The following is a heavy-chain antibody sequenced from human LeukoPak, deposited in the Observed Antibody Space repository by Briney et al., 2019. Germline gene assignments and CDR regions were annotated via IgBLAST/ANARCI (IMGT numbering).Heavy chain of an antibody. J-gene: IGHJ4*02. Sequence: PGGSLRLSCAASGFTFSSYSMNWVRQAPGKGLEWVSSISSSSSYIYYADSVKGRFTISRDNAKNSLYLQMNSLRAEDTAVYYCARDSQILTGYYFYGNFDYWGQGTLVTVSS. CDR3: ARDSQILTGYYFYGNFDY. CDR2: ISSSSSYI. V-gene: IGHV3-21*01. CDR1: GFTFSSYS. D-gene: IGHD3-9*01.